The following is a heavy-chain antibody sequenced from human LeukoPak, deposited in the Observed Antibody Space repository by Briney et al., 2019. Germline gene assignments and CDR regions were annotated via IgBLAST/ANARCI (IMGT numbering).Heavy chain of an antibody. V-gene: IGHV3-7*01. D-gene: IGHD3-22*01. J-gene: IGHJ4*02. Sequence: GGSLRLSCEASGFSMSVYWMSWVRQAPGKGLEWVGNIKPDGSERNHVDSVKGRFTISRDNAKKSLYLQMSSLRAEDTAVYYCARDWGAYYHFFDYWGQGTLVTVSS. CDR1: GFSMSVYW. CDR2: IKPDGSER. CDR3: ARDWGAYYHFFDY.